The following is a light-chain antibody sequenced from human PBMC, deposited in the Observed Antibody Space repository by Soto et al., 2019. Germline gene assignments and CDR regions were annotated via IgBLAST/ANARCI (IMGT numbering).Light chain of an antibody. CDR3: SSYTGSSTYV. V-gene: IGLV2-14*01. CDR2: DVS. CDR1: SSDVGGYNY. Sequence: QSALTQPASVSGSPVQSITISCTGTSSDVGGYNYVSWYQQHPGKAPKLMIYDVSNRPSGISNRFSGSKSGNTASLTISGLQAKDEGDYYCSSYTGSSTYVFGTGTKLAVL. J-gene: IGLJ1*01.